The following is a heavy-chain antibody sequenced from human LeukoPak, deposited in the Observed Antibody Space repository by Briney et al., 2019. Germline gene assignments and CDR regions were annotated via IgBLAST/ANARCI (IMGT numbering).Heavy chain of an antibody. CDR3: ARDDAADGGYLGH. V-gene: IGHV3-23*01. CDR1: EVTFSSYA. J-gene: IGHJ4*02. CDR2: IIVSGGRT. D-gene: IGHD5-18*01. Sequence: GGALRLSCAASEVTFSSYAMSCVRRAPGGGGEGGLRIIVSGGRTYYTDSVTGRFTISRNNSKNMVYLQMNSLRAEDTAIYYCARDDAADGGYLGHRGPGTLVTVSS.